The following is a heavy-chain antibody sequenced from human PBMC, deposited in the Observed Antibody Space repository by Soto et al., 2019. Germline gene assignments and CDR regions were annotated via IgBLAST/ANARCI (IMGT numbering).Heavy chain of an antibody. D-gene: IGHD4-17*01. V-gene: IGHV3-33*01. Sequence: GGSLRLSCAASGFTFSSYGMHWVRQAPGKGLEWVAVIWYDGSNKYYADSVKGRFTISRDNSKNTLYLQMNSLRAEDTAVYYCARDQSHYGDYPGCCDYWGQGTLVTVSS. J-gene: IGHJ4*02. CDR2: IWYDGSNK. CDR1: GFTFSSYG. CDR3: ARDQSHYGDYPGCCDY.